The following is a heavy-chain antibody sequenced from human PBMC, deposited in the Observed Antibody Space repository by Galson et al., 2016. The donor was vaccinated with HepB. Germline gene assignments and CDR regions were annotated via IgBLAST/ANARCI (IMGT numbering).Heavy chain of an antibody. CDR1: GGTFSSYA. Sequence: SVKVSCKASGGTFSSYAISWVRQVPGQGLEWMGGIIPAFGTINYAQKFQGRVTITADESTSTANMELSSLTSEDKAVYYCAKGRTASGGSGNYYYYGMDVWGQGTTVTVSS. J-gene: IGHJ6*02. CDR2: IIPAFGTI. D-gene: IGHD2-15*01. V-gene: IGHV1-69*13. CDR3: AKGRTASGGSGNYYYYGMDV.